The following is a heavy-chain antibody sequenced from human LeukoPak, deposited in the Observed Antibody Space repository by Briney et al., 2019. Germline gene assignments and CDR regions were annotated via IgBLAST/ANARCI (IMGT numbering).Heavy chain of an antibody. J-gene: IGHJ3*02. CDR1: GGSISSYY. CDR2: IYYSGSI. Sequence: SETLSLTCTVSGGSISSYYWSWIRQPPGKGLEWIGYIYYSGSINYNPSLKSRVTISVDTSKNQFSLKLSSVTAADTAVYYCARDPDYYDSSGLAFDIWGQGTMVTVSS. D-gene: IGHD3-22*01. CDR3: ARDPDYYDSSGLAFDI. V-gene: IGHV4-59*01.